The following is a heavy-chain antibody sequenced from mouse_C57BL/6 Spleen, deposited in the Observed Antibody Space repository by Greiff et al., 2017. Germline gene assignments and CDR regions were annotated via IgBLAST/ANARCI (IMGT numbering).Heavy chain of an antibody. CDR3: AREGFTTVVATDWYFDV. D-gene: IGHD1-1*01. CDR1: GYTFTSYW. Sequence: QVQLQQPGAELVKPGASVKMSCKASGYTFTSYWITWVKPRPGQGLEWIGDIYPGSGSTNYNEKFKSKATLTVDTSSSTAYMQLSSLTSEDSAVYYCAREGFTTVVATDWYFDVWGTGTTVTVAS. V-gene: IGHV1-55*01. J-gene: IGHJ1*03. CDR2: IYPGSGST.